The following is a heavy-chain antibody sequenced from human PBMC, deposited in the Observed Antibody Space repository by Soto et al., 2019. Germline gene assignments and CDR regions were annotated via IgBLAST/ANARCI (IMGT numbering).Heavy chain of an antibody. Sequence: ASVKVACKASVYTFTSSAMQWVRQARGQRLEWIGWIVVGSGNTNYAQKFQERVTITRDMSTSTAYMELSSLRSDDTAVYYCAADPYGYCSGGSCYYYYYYMAAWAKGTRVTVS. D-gene: IGHD2-15*01. CDR3: AADPYGYCSGGSCYYYYYYMAA. CDR2: IVVGSGNT. CDR1: VYTFTSSA. V-gene: IGHV1-58*02. J-gene: IGHJ6*03.